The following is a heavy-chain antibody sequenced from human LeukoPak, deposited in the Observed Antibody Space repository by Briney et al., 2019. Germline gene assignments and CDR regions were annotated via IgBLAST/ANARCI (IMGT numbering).Heavy chain of an antibody. CDR3: ARHDYDFWSGYFSNYFDS. Sequence: SETLSLTCTVSGGSISSSSYYWGWIRQPPGKGLEWIGSIYYSGSTYYNPSLKSRVTISVDTSKNQFSLKLSSVTAADTAVYYCARHDYDFWSGYFSNYFDSWGHGTLVTVSS. V-gene: IGHV4-39*01. CDR1: GGSISSSSYY. J-gene: IGHJ4*01. CDR2: IYYSGST. D-gene: IGHD3-3*01.